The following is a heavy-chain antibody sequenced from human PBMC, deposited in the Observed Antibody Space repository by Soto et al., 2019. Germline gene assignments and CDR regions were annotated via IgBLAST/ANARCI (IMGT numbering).Heavy chain of an antibody. J-gene: IGHJ4*02. CDR1: GFDFTYYA. Sequence: QVQLVESGGGAVQPGASLRLSCVASGFDFTYYAMHWVRQAPGKGLESVAVMSSDGSKIHHTDSVKGRFTISRDNSKNALYLQMNSLRKENTAVYFCAKDEGVGGTLGFLEYWGQGTLVSVSS. CDR3: AKDEGVGGTLGFLEY. CDR2: MSSDGSKI. V-gene: IGHV3-30*18. D-gene: IGHD1-26*01.